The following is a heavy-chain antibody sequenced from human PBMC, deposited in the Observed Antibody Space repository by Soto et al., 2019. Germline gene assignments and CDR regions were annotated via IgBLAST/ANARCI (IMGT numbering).Heavy chain of an antibody. CDR1: GYTFTSYA. V-gene: IGHV1-3*01. CDR2: INAGNGNT. CDR3: AREWFGELYDY. Sequence: QVQLVQSGAEVKKPGASVKVSCKASGYTFTSYAMHWVRQAPGQRLEWMGWINAGNGNTKYSQKFPGRVTITRDTSASTAYMELSSLRSEDTAVYYCAREWFGELYDYWGQGTLVTVSS. J-gene: IGHJ4*02. D-gene: IGHD3-10*01.